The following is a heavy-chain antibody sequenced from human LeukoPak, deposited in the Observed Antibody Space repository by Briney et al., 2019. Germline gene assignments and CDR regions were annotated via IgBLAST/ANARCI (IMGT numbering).Heavy chain of an antibody. CDR2: INQDGGET. CDR3: AREGEAAAGQDAFDI. V-gene: IGHV3-7*01. D-gene: IGHD6-13*01. CDR1: GFTFNNYW. Sequence: GGSLRLSCAASGFTFNNYWMTWVRQAPGKGLEWVANINQDGGETYYVDSVKGRFTISRDNAKNSLYLQMNSLRAEDTAVYYCAREGEAAAGQDAFDIWGQGTMVTVSS. J-gene: IGHJ3*02.